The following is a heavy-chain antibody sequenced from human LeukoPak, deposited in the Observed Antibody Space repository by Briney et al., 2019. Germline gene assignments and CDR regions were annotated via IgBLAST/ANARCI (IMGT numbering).Heavy chain of an antibody. D-gene: IGHD2-2*02. Sequence: GSSVKVSCKASEGSYSSYAISWLRQAPAQGLEWMGGIVPIFGTANYAQKVQGRGTITADKPTSTASMELSSLRSEDTAVYYCASGGVVPAAIDWFDPWGQGTLVTVSS. CDR1: EGSYSSYA. J-gene: IGHJ5*02. CDR3: ASGGVVPAAIDWFDP. CDR2: IVPIFGTA. V-gene: IGHV1-69*06.